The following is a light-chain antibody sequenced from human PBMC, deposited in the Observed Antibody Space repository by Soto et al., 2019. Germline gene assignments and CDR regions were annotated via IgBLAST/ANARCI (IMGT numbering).Light chain of an antibody. J-gene: IGKJ5*01. V-gene: IGKV3-15*01. Sequence: EIVMTQSPATLSVSPGERATLSCRASQSVSTNLAWYQQKPGQAPRLLIYGASTRATGIPARFSDSGSETEFTLTISSLQSEDFAVYFCQQYNNWPPTFXQGTRMEIK. CDR2: GAS. CDR1: QSVSTN. CDR3: QQYNNWPPT.